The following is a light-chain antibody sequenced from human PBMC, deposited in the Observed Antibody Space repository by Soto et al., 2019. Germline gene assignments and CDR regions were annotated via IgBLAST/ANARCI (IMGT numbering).Light chain of an antibody. J-gene: IGLJ3*02. V-gene: IGLV2-11*01. Sequence: QSALTQPRSVSGSPGQSVTISCTGTSSDVGGYNYVSWYQQHPGKAPKLMIYDVSMRPSGVPDRFSGSKSGNTASLTISGLQAEDEADYYCCSYAGSYTWVFGGGTQLTVL. CDR1: SSDVGGYNY. CDR2: DVS. CDR3: CSYAGSYTWV.